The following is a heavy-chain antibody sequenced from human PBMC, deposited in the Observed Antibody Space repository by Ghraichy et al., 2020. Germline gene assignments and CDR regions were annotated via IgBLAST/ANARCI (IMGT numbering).Heavy chain of an antibody. J-gene: IGHJ6*02. CDR1: GGSISSGGYY. CDR3: AVTLGGVDYYYGMDV. D-gene: IGHD3-16*01. CDR2: IYYSGST. V-gene: IGHV4-31*03. Sequence: SETLSLTCTVSGGSISSGGYYWSWIRQHPGKGLEWIGYIYYSGSTYYNPSLKSRVTISVDTSKNQFSLKLSSVTAADTAVYYCAVTLGGVDYYYGMDVWGQGTTVTVSS.